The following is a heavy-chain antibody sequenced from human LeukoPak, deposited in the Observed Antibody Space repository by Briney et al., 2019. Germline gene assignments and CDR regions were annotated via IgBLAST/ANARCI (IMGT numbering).Heavy chain of an antibody. CDR1: GFTFNSYA. CDR2: IRGSGGGI. V-gene: IGHV3-23*01. D-gene: IGHD6-19*01. J-gene: IGHJ4*02. CDR3: AKAGIGVVGYFDY. Sequence: GGSLRLSCAASGFTFNSYAMSWVRQAPGKGVEWVSAIRGSGGGIYYADSVKGRFTISRDNSKNTLYLQMNSLRDEDTALYYCAKAGIGVVGYFDYWGQGTLVTVSS.